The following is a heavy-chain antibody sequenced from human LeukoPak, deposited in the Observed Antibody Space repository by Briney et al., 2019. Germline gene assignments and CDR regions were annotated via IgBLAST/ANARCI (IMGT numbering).Heavy chain of an antibody. V-gene: IGHV1-69*05. CDR1: GGTFSSYA. Sequence: GASVKVSCKASGGTFSSYAISWVRQAPGQGLEWMGGIIPIFGTANYAQKFQGRVTITTDESTSIAYMELSSLRSEDTAVYYCARDFPGIAAAGTRYNWFDPWGQGTLVTVSS. D-gene: IGHD6-13*01. J-gene: IGHJ5*02. CDR2: IIPIFGTA. CDR3: ARDFPGIAAAGTRYNWFDP.